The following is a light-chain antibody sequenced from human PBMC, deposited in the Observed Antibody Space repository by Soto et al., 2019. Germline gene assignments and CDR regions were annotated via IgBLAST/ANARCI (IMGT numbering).Light chain of an antibody. CDR1: QSISTR. CDR3: QQSYSTPYT. Sequence: DIQVTQSPSTLSASVGDRVTITCRASQSISTRLAWYQQKPGKAPKLLIYDASSLESGVPSRFSGSGSGTDFALTISSLQPEDFATYYCQQSYSTPYTFGQGTKVDI. V-gene: IGKV1-5*01. CDR2: DAS. J-gene: IGKJ2*01.